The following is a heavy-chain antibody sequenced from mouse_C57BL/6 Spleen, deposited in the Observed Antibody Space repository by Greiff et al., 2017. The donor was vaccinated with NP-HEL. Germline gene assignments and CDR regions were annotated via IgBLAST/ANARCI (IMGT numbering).Heavy chain of an antibody. CDR3: GRVYGSSYTWFGY. D-gene: IGHD1-1*01. CDR2: IDPSDSYT. J-gene: IGHJ3*01. Sequence: QVQLQQPGAELVMPGASVKLSCKASGYTFTSYWLHWVKQRPGQGLEWIGEIDPSDSYTNYNQKFKGKSTLTVDKSSSTDYMQLSNLTSEDSAVYYSGRVYGSSYTWFGYWGQGTLVTVA. CDR1: GYTFTSYW. V-gene: IGHV1-69*01.